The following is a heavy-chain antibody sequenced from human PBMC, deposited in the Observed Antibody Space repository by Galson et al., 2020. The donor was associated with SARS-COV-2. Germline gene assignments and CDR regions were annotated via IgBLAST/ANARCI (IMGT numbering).Heavy chain of an antibody. CDR1: GFTFSDYY. CDR3: ARNVGATSEVFDL. CDR2: IGSSGGIK. Sequence: PGGSLRLSCAASGFTFSDYYMSWIRQAPGKGLEWVSYIGSSGGIKFYADSVKGRFTISRDNAENSLYLQMNSLGAEDTAVYYCARNVGATSEVFDLWGQGTLVTVSS. D-gene: IGHD1-26*01. J-gene: IGHJ4*02. V-gene: IGHV3-11*01.